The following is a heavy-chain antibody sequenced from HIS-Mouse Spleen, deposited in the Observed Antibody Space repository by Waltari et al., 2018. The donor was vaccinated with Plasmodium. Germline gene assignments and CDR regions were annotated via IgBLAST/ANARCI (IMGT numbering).Heavy chain of an antibody. CDR2: INNSGST. Sequence: QVQLQQWGAGLLKPSETLSLTCAVAGGSFSGYYWSWIRQPPGKGLEWIGEINNSGSTNYNPSLKSRVTISVDTSKNQFSLKLSSVTAADTAVYYCARVTSSGVYWYFDLWGRGTLVTVSS. J-gene: IGHJ2*01. V-gene: IGHV4-34*01. CDR1: GGSFSGYY. CDR3: ARVTSSGVYWYFDL. D-gene: IGHD3-3*01.